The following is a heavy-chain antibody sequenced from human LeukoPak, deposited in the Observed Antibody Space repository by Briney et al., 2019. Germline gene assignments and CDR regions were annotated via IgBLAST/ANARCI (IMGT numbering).Heavy chain of an antibody. V-gene: IGHV3-23*01. J-gene: IGHJ4*02. CDR1: GFTFSSYA. CDR2: STGGFT. Sequence: GSLRLSCAASGFTFSSYAMSWVRQTPGKGLEWVCSTGGFTYHADSMKGRFTISRDNSKNTLFLQMKSLRGDDTAVYYCATGGSMAHEGIHSWGQGTLVIVSS. CDR3: ATGGSMAHEGIHS. D-gene: IGHD2/OR15-2a*01.